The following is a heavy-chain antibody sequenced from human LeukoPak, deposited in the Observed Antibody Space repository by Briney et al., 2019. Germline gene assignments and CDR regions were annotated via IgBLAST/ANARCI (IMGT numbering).Heavy chain of an antibody. CDR3: ARLYFDFWSGYSDP. Sequence: PSETLSLTCTVSGGSISSSSYYWGWIRQPPGKGLEWIGSIYYSGSTYYNPSLKSRVTISVDTSKNQFSLKLSSVTAADTAVYYCARLYFDFWSGYSDPWGQGTQVTVSS. D-gene: IGHD3-3*01. CDR1: GGSISSSSYY. V-gene: IGHV4-39*01. J-gene: IGHJ5*02. CDR2: IYYSGST.